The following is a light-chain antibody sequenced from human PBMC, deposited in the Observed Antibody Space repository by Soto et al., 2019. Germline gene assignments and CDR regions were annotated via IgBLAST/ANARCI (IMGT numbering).Light chain of an antibody. V-gene: IGKV1-39*01. J-gene: IGKJ1*01. Sequence: DIQMTQSPSSLSASVGDRVTITCRASQSISSYLNCYQQKPGKAPKLLIYAASSLQSGVPSRFSGSGSGTDFTLTISSLQPEDFANYYCQQSYSTSWTFGQGTTVEIK. CDR1: QSISSY. CDR2: AAS. CDR3: QQSYSTSWT.